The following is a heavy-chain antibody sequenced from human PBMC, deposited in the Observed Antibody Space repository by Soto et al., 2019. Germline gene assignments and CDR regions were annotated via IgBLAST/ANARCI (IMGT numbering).Heavy chain of an antibody. CDR3: AHRRITSCSHNVFDM. CDR2: IYWDDDK. V-gene: IGHV2-5*02. D-gene: IGHD1-20*01. Sequence: SGPTRVNPTQTLTRTCTCSGCSLSTSGVGGGWIRQPPGKALEWLALIYWDDDKRYRSSLESRLTITKDTSKNQVVLTMTNMHPVDTATYYCAHRRITSCSHNVFDMWGPGTMVNVS. CDR1: GCSLSTSGVG. J-gene: IGHJ3*02.